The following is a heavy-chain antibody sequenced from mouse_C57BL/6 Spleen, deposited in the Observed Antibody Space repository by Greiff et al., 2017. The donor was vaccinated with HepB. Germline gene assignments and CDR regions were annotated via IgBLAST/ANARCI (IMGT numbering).Heavy chain of an antibody. J-gene: IGHJ4*01. V-gene: IGHV5-17*01. CDR2: ISSGSSTN. CDR1: GFTFSDYG. CDR3: ARRYYYAMDY. Sequence: EVQRVESGGGLVKPGGSLKLSCAASGFTFSDYGMHWVRQAPEKGLEWVAYISSGSSTNYYADTVKGRFTISRDNAKNTLFLQMTSLRSEDTAMYYCARRYYYAMDYWGQGTSVTVSS.